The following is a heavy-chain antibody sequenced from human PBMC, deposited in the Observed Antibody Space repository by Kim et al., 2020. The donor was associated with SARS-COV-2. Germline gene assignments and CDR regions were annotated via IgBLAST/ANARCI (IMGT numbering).Heavy chain of an antibody. V-gene: IGHV1-18*04. CDR1: GYTFTSYG. CDR3: AKHRDIVVVPAAIWAFDY. D-gene: IGHD2-2*02. Sequence: ASVKVSCKASGYTFTSYGISWVRQAPGQGLEWMGWISAYNGNTNYAQKLQGRVTMTTDTSTSTAYMELRSLRSDDTAVYYCAKHRDIVVVPAAIWAFDYWGQGTLVTVSS. CDR2: ISAYNGNT. J-gene: IGHJ4*02.